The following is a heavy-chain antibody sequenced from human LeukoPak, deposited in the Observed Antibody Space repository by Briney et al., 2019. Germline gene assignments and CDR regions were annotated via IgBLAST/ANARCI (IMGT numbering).Heavy chain of an antibody. D-gene: IGHD3-22*01. J-gene: IGHJ4*02. CDR1: IDSFSTYY. Sequence: SETLSLTCTVSIDSFSTYYWSWIRQPPGKGLEWIGYIYYTGSTDYNPSLKSRVTILVDSPKNQFSLKLSSVTAADTAVYYCAKVYYYDSSGYSLSYFDHWGQGILVTVSP. CDR2: IYYTGST. V-gene: IGHV4-59*01. CDR3: AKVYYYDSSGYSLSYFDH.